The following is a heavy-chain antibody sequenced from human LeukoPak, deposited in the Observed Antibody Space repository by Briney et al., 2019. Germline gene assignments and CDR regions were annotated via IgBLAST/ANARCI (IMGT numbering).Heavy chain of an antibody. Sequence: GGSLRLSCAASGFTFSTFWMHWVRQVPGKGLVWVSRINGDGTNTNYADSVKDRFTISRDNSKNTLYLQMNSLRAEDTAVYYCTKGLWAGVSAARDWGQGTLVTVSS. CDR2: INGDGTNT. D-gene: IGHD3-10*01. CDR1: GFTFSTFW. CDR3: TKGLWAGVSAARD. V-gene: IGHV3-74*01. J-gene: IGHJ4*02.